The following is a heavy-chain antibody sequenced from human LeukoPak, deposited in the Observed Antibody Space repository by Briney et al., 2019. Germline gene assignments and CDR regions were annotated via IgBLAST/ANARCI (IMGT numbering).Heavy chain of an antibody. CDR3: ARPLRGDGNNWFDP. J-gene: IGHJ5*02. CDR1: GYTFTGYY. Sequence: ASVKVSCKASGYTFTGYYMHWVRQAPGQGLEWMGRINPNSGGTNYAQKFQGRVTMTRDTSISTAYMELSRLRSDDTAVYYCARPLRGDGNNWFDPWGQGTLVTVSS. D-gene: IGHD5-24*01. V-gene: IGHV1-2*06. CDR2: INPNSGGT.